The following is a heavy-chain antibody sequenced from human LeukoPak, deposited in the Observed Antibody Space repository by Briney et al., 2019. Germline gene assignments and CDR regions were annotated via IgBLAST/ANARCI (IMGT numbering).Heavy chain of an antibody. CDR1: GGSINPYY. CDR3: ATDIAFNSPGYAFDI. V-gene: IGHV4-59*01. Sequence: KPSETLSLTCTVSGGSINPYYWSWIRQPPGKGLEWIAYISYSGFPNYNPSLKSRVTISVDTSKKQISLRLRSVTAADTAVYYCATDIAFNSPGYAFDIWGQGTMVTVSS. D-gene: IGHD5-12*01. J-gene: IGHJ3*02. CDR2: ISYSGFP.